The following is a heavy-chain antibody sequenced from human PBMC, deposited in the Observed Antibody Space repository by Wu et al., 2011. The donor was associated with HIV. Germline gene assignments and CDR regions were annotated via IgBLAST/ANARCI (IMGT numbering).Heavy chain of an antibody. J-gene: IGHJ6*03. D-gene: IGHD3-10*01. CDR3: ATLLPPPGVSYSYYYIDV. CDR1: GYTFSGHY. CDR2: MFPNGGGT. V-gene: IGHV1-2*02. Sequence: QVQLVQSGAEVKRPGASVKVSCKASGYTFSGHYLHWVRQAPGQGLEWMGWMFPNGGGTNYAQKFQGRITMTRDTSISTAYMELSRLKSDDTAVYYCATLLPPPGVSYSYYYIDVWAVGTTVTVSS.